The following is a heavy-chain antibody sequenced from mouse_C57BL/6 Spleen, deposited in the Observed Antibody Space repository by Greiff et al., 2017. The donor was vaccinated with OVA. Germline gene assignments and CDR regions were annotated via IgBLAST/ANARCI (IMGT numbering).Heavy chain of an antibody. CDR1: GYSITSGYY. CDR3: ARDDDGYYDY. Sequence: DVKLQESGPGLVKPSQSLSLTCSVTGYSITSGYYWNWIRQFPGNKLEWMGYISYDGSNNYNPSLKNRISITRDTSKNQLFLKLNSVTTEDTATYYCARDDDGYYDYWGQGTTLTVSS. CDR2: ISYDGSN. D-gene: IGHD2-3*01. V-gene: IGHV3-6*01. J-gene: IGHJ2*01.